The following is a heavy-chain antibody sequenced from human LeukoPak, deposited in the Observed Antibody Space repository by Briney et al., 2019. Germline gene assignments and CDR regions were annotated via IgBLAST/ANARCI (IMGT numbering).Heavy chain of an antibody. CDR1: GYTFTSYD. CDR3: ARSGAVAGSWFDP. Sequence: ASVKVSCKASGYTFTSYDINWVRQATGQGLEWMGWMNPNSGNTGYAQKFQGRVTMTRNTSMNTAYMELSSLRSEDTDVYYCARSGAVAGSWFDPWGQGTLVTVSS. CDR2: MNPNSGNT. D-gene: IGHD6-19*01. V-gene: IGHV1-8*01. J-gene: IGHJ5*02.